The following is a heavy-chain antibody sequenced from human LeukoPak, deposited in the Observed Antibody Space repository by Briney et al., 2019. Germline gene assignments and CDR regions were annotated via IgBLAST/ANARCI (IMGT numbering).Heavy chain of an antibody. D-gene: IGHD3-10*01. CDR3: ARAYGSGSYADY. CDR2: ISYDRSNK. J-gene: IGHJ4*02. CDR1: GFTFSSYA. Sequence: GRSLRLSCAASGFTFSSYAMHWVRQAPGKGLEWVAVISYDRSNKYYADSVKGRFTISRDNSKNTLYLQMNSLRAEDTAVYYCARAYGSGSYADYWGQGTLVTVSS. V-gene: IGHV3-30*04.